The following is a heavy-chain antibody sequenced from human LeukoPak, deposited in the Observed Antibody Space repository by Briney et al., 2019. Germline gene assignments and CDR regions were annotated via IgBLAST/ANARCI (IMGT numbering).Heavy chain of an antibody. D-gene: IGHD3-10*01. CDR3: ARDRFPNYYMDV. J-gene: IGHJ6*03. CDR2: IYTSGST. Sequence: SQTLSLTCTVSGGSISSGSYYWSWIRQPAGTGLEWIGRIYTSGSTNYNPSLKSRVTISVDTSKNQFSLKLSSVTAADTAVYYCARDRFPNYYMDVWGKGTTVTVSS. V-gene: IGHV4-61*02. CDR1: GGSISSGSYY.